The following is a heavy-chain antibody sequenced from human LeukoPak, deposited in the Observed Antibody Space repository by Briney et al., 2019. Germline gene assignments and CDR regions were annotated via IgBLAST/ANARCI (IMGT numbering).Heavy chain of an antibody. CDR3: AQSGGDTVTRFDY. J-gene: IGHJ4*02. CDR2: IHPSVGST. CDR1: GYTFTSYY. V-gene: IGHV1-46*01. Sequence: ASVKVSCKASGYTFTSYYMHWVRQAPGQGLEWMGVIHPSVGSTTYAQKFQGRVTMTWDTSTSTVYMELSSLRSEDTAVYYCAQSGGDTVTRFDYWGQGTLVTVSS. D-gene: IGHD4-11*01.